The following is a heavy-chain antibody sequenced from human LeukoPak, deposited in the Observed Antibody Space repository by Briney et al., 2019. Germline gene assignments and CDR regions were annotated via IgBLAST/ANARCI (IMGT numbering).Heavy chain of an antibody. CDR2: INPNSGGT. CDR3: ARDLKMGYSSGRYSWGTGSSNDY. Sequence: ASVKVSCKASGYTFTGYYMHWVRQAPGQGLEWMGWINPNSGGTNYAQKFQGRVTMTTDTSTSTAYMELRSLRSDDTAVYYCARDLKMGYSSGRYSWGTGSSNDYWGQGTLVTVSS. V-gene: IGHV1-2*02. CDR1: GYTFTGYY. D-gene: IGHD6-19*01. J-gene: IGHJ4*02.